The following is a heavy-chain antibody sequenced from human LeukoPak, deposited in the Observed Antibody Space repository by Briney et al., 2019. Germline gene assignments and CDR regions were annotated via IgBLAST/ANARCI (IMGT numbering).Heavy chain of an antibody. V-gene: IGHV3-7*01. CDR1: GFTFSSYW. Sequence: GGSLRLSCAASGFTFSSYWMSWVRQAPGKGLEWVANIKQDGSEKYCVDSVKGRFTISRDNAKNSLYLQMNSLRAEDTAVYYCARDNNGRDTAMLSHWGQGTLVTVSS. CDR3: ARDNNGRDTAMLSH. CDR2: IKQDGSEK. J-gene: IGHJ4*02. D-gene: IGHD5-18*01.